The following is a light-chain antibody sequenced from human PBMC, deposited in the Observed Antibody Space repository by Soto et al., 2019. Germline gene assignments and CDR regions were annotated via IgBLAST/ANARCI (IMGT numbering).Light chain of an antibody. CDR2: VAS. J-gene: IGKJ4*01. CDR1: QSVSSN. V-gene: IGKV3-15*01. CDR3: KQYNNWPLT. Sequence: EIMLTQSPATLSVSPGERATLSCRASQSVSSNLAWYQQKRGQPPRLLMYVASTMTTGIPARFSGSGSGTELSLTIFSLRAEDSATCDCKQYNNWPLTFGGRTLMVIQ.